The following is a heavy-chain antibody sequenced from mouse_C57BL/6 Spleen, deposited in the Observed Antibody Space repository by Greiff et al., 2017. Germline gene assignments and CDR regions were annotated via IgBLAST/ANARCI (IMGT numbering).Heavy chain of an antibody. CDR2: IYPGDGDT. J-gene: IGHJ3*01. D-gene: IGHD2-1*01. CDR1: GYAFSSSW. V-gene: IGHV1-82*01. CDR3: AREDGNYLCAY. Sequence: QVQLQQSGPELVKPGASVKISCKASGYAFSSSWMNWVKQRPGKGLEWIGRIYPGDGDTNYNGKFKGKATLTADKSSSTAYMQLSSLTSEDSAVYFCAREDGNYLCAYWGQGTLVTVSA.